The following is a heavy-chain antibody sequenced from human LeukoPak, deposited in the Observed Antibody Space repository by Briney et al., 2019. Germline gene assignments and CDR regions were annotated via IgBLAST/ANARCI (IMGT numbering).Heavy chain of an antibody. CDR2: ISSSSSYI. Sequence: GGSLRLSCAASGFTFSSYSMNWVRQAPGKGLEWVSSISSSSSYIYYADSVKGRFTISRDNAKNSLYLQMNSLRAEDTAVYYCAREGNDSSGYAFDCWGQGTLVTVSS. J-gene: IGHJ4*02. CDR3: AREGNDSSGYAFDC. V-gene: IGHV3-21*01. D-gene: IGHD3-22*01. CDR1: GFTFSSYS.